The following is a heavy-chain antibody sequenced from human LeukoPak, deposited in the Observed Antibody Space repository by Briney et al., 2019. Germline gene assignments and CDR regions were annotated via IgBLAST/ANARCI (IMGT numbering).Heavy chain of an antibody. V-gene: IGHV4-31*03. D-gene: IGHD5-18*01. J-gene: IGHJ4*02. CDR2: IYYSGST. CDR1: GGSISSGGYY. Sequence: PSQTLSLTCTVSGGSISSGGYYWSWIRQHPGKGLEWIGYIYYSGSTYYNPSLKSRVTISVDTSKNQFSLKLSSVTAADMAVYYCARGGYSYDFDYWGQGTLVTVSS. CDR3: ARGGYSYDFDY.